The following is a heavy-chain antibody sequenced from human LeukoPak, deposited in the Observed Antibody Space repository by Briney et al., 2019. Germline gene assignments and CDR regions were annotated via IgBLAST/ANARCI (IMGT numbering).Heavy chain of an antibody. J-gene: IGHJ6*03. CDR2: MNPNSGGT. D-gene: IGHD6-13*01. V-gene: IGHV1-2*06. Sequence: GASVKVSCKDSGYTFTGYYMHWVRQAPGQGLEWMGRMNPNSGGTNYAQKFQGRVTMTRDTSISTAYMELSRLRSDDTAVYYCAREAYSSPGLLPPYYYYYMDVWGKGTTVTVSS. CDR3: AREAYSSPGLLPPYYYYYMDV. CDR1: GYTFTGYY.